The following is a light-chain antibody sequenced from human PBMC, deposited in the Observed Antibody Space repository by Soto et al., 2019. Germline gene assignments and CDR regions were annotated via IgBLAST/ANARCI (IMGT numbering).Light chain of an antibody. J-gene: IGKJ1*01. CDR2: DAS. CDR3: QPYNPSSGP. V-gene: IGKV1-5*01. Sequence: DIQMTQSPSTLSASVGDRVTITCRASQNIRTWLSWYQQKPGKAPNLLIFDASSLHSGVPSRFSGSGSGTEFTLTISSLQPDDFATYYCQPYNPSSGPFGQGTKVEVQ. CDR1: QNIRTW.